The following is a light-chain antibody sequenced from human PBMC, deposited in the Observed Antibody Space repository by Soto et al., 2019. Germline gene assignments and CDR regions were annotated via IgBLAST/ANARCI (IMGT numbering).Light chain of an antibody. CDR2: GAS. CDR1: QSISSY. V-gene: IGKV1-6*01. Sequence: IQITQSTSSLSASVGDRITITCLASQSISSYLNWYQQKPGKAPKLLIYGASNLQSGVPSRFSGSASGTDFTLTISSLQPEDFATYYCLQDYTYPWTFGQGTKVDI. CDR3: LQDYTYPWT. J-gene: IGKJ1*01.